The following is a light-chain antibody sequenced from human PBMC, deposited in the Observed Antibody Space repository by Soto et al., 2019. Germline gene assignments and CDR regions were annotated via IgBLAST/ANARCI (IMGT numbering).Light chain of an antibody. CDR1: QGISNS. Sequence: DIQMTQSPSSLSASVGDTITITYRASQGISNSLNWYQLKPGEAPKLLIYDASNLAAGVPSRFSGGGSGTHFTFTVSNLQTEDIATYYCQQSYSSPPTFGQGTKVDIK. V-gene: IGKV1-33*01. CDR2: DAS. CDR3: QQSYSSPPT. J-gene: IGKJ1*01.